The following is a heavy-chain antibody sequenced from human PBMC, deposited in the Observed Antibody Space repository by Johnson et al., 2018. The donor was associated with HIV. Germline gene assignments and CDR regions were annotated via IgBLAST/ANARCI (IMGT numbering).Heavy chain of an antibody. J-gene: IGHJ3*02. V-gene: IGHV3-64*01. CDR2: ISSNGGST. CDR3: ARDGNGLGGIVGARGAFDI. D-gene: IGHD1-26*01. Sequence: MLLVESGGGLVQPGGSLRLSCAASGFTFSSYAIHWVRQAPGKGLEYVSAISSNGGSTYYANSVKGRFTISRDNYKNTLYLQMGSLRAEDMAVYDCARDGNGLGGIVGARGAFDIWGQGTMVTVSS. CDR1: GFTFSSYA.